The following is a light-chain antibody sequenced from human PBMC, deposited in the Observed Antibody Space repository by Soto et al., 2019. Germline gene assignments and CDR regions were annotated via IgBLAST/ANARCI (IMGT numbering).Light chain of an antibody. CDR1: SSDVGAHNY. CDR2: EVS. CDR3: SSYAASNNYV. Sequence: QSALTQPPSASGSPGQSVTIPCTGTSSDVGAHNYVSWYQVHPGKAPKLMIYEVSKRPSGVPDRFSGSKSGNTASLTVSGLQADDEADYYCSSYAASNNYVFGTGTKVTVL. V-gene: IGLV2-8*01. J-gene: IGLJ1*01.